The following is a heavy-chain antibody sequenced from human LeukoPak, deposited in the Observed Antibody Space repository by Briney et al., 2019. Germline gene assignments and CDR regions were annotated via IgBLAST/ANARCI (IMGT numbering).Heavy chain of an antibody. D-gene: IGHD3-16*02. J-gene: IGHJ4*02. V-gene: IGHV3-30*18. Sequence: GRSLRLSCAASGFTFSSYGMHWVRQAPGKGLEWVAVISYDGSNKYYADSVKGRFTISRDNSKNTLYLQMNGLRAEDTAVYYCAKDAHYDYVWGSYRYGDYWGQGTLVTVSS. CDR2: ISYDGSNK. CDR3: AKDAHYDYVWGSYRYGDY. CDR1: GFTFSSYG.